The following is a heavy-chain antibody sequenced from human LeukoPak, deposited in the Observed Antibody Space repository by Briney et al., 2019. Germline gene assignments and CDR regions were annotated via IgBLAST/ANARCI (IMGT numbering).Heavy chain of an antibody. CDR3: ARGRLGDSFDY. J-gene: IGHJ4*01. CDR2: IYISDST. Sequence: SETLSLTCIVSGGSITSGSYYWNWIRQPAGKGLEWIGRIYISDSTNYNPSLKSRVTISVDTSKNQFSLNLSSVTAADTAVYYCARGRLGDSFDYWGQEPWSPSPQ. V-gene: IGHV4-61*02. D-gene: IGHD3-16*01. CDR1: GGSITSGSYY.